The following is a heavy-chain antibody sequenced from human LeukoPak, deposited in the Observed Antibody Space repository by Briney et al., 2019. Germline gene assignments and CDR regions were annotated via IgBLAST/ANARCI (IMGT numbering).Heavy chain of an antibody. D-gene: IGHD1-26*01. J-gene: IGHJ5*02. CDR2: INHSGST. CDR3: ARCSRVVGAYWFDP. CDR1: GGSFSGYY. Sequence: SETLSLTCAVYGGSFSGYYWSWIRQPPGKGLEWIGEINHSGSTNYNPSLKSRGTISVDTSKNQFSLKLSSVTAADTAVYYCARCSRVVGAYWFDPWGQGTLVTVSS. V-gene: IGHV4-34*01.